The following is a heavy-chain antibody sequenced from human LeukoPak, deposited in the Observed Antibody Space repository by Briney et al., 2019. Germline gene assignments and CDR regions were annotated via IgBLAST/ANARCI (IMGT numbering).Heavy chain of an antibody. D-gene: IGHD6-19*01. CDR3: AKRSGYTTGWFFDF. CDR2: ISGSGDNT. V-gene: IGHV3-23*01. J-gene: IGHJ4*02. CDR1: GFSFSSYA. Sequence: GGSLRLSCAASGFSFSSYAMSWVRQAPEKGLEWVSSISGSGDNTYYAESAKGRFTISRDNSKNTLFLQMNSLRAEDTAVFYCAKRSGYTTGWFFDFWGQGTLVTVSS.